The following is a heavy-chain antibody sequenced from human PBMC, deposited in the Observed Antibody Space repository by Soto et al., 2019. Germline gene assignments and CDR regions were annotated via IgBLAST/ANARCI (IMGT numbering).Heavy chain of an antibody. D-gene: IGHD2-8*02. CDR2: VTHDGSLY. V-gene: IGHV3-30*18. Sequence: QVQLVESGGSVVQPGRSLRLSCVASGFTFSSCAMHWVRQVPGKGLEWLAVVTHDGSLYPYADSVKGRFSISRDNSRKTLYLQMNSLRPEDTAVYYCVKDRSDTWSFDYWGQGTLVTVSS. CDR3: VKDRSDTWSFDY. CDR1: GFTFSSCA. J-gene: IGHJ4*02.